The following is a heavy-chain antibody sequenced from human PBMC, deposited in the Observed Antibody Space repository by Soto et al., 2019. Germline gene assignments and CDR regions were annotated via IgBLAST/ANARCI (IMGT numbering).Heavy chain of an antibody. Sequence: QVQLMQSGAEVRKPGASVRLSCETSGYNFNQYYIHWVRQAPGQGLEWMGIINLRGGTTEYAHKFRGRVTVTGDTSTSTAYMELRSLRSEDTAIYFCARGPDDSDVPRWDYWGQGTQVTVSS. J-gene: IGHJ4*02. V-gene: IGHV1-46*02. CDR1: GYNFNQYY. CDR2: INLRGGTT. CDR3: ARGPDDSDVPRWDY. D-gene: IGHD4-17*01.